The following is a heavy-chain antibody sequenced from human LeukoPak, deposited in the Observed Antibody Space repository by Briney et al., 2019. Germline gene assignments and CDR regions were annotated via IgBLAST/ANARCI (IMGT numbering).Heavy chain of an antibody. CDR2: INQGGTVK. CDR3: ASDVGGGYHLFTESH. V-gene: IGHV3-7*04. J-gene: IGHJ4*02. D-gene: IGHD3-22*01. Sequence: GGSLRLSCAASGFTFSTNWMAWIRQAPGKGLEWVANINQGGTVKNYADSVKGRSTVSRDNAENSLYLQLRSLRVEDTGVYYCASDVGGGYHLFTESHSGQGTLVTV. CDR1: GFTFSTNW.